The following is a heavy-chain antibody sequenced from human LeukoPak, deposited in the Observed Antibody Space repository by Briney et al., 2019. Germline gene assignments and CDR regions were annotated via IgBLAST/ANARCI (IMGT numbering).Heavy chain of an antibody. Sequence: PGGSLRLSCAASGFTFSSYAMSWVRQAPGKGLEWVSAISGSGGSTYYADSVKGRFTISRDNSKNTLYLQMNSLRAEDTAVYYCAFSSYSSNSLDYWGQGTLVTVPS. J-gene: IGHJ4*02. CDR2: ISGSGGST. CDR3: AFSSYSSNSLDY. D-gene: IGHD2-2*01. CDR1: GFTFSSYA. V-gene: IGHV3-23*01.